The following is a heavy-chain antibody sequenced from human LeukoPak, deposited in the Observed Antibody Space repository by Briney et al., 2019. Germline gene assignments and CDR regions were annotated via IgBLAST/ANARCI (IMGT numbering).Heavy chain of an antibody. CDR3: AELGITKIGGV. J-gene: IGHJ6*04. V-gene: IGHV3-7*01. CDR1: GFTFSTYW. Sequence: GGSLRLSCAASGFTFSTYWMSWVRQAPGKGLEWVANIKQDGSEKYYVDSVKGRFTISRDNAKNSLYLQMNSLRAEDTAVYYCAELGITKIGGVWGKGTTVTISS. CDR2: IKQDGSEK. D-gene: IGHD3-10*02.